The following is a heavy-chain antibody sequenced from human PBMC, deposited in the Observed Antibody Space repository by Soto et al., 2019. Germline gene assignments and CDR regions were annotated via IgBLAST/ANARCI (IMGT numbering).Heavy chain of an antibody. CDR3: ARVPLRGVVGLYYVAH. CDR2: IIPLLGTA. J-gene: IGHJ4*02. V-gene: IGHV1-69*06. Sequence: QVQLVQSGAEVKKPGSSVKVSCKASGDTFSSDAISWVRQAPGQGLEWMGGIIPLLGTATYAQKFQGRVTITADKSTATAYMDLARLTSKDTAVYFCARVPLRGVVGLYYVAHGGQGTLVTVSS. CDR1: GDTFSSDA. D-gene: IGHD3-10*01.